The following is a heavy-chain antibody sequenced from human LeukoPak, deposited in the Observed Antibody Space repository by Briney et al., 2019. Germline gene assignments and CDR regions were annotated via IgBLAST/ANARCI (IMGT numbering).Heavy chain of an antibody. CDR1: GYSISSGYY. CDR3: ARGSSRRYYYHYMDV. V-gene: IGHV4-38-2*02. D-gene: IGHD6-6*01. CDR2: ISQSGST. J-gene: IGHJ6*03. Sequence: PSETLSLTCTVSGYSISSGYYWGWIRQSSGKGLEWIGTISQSGSTYYNPSLKSRVTISVDTYKNQFSLRLSSVTAADTAVYYCARGSSRRYYYHYMDVWGKGTTVTVSS.